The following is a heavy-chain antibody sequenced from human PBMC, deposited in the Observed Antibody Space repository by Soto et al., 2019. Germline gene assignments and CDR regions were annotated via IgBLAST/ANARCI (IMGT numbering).Heavy chain of an antibody. Sequence: PGGSLRLSCAASGFTFSSYGMNWVRQAPGKGLEWVAVISYDGSNKYYADSVKGRFTISRYSSNNMLYLQMNSLRAEDTAVYYCAKEDSSSWHYYYGMDVWGQGTTVTVSS. CDR1: GFTFSSYG. J-gene: IGHJ6*02. V-gene: IGHV3-30*18. CDR2: ISYDGSNK. CDR3: AKEDSSSWHYYYGMDV. D-gene: IGHD6-13*01.